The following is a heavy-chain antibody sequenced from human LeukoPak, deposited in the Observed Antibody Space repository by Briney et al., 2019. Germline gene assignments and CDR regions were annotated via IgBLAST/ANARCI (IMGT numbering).Heavy chain of an antibody. J-gene: IGHJ4*02. D-gene: IGHD3-16*02. CDR2: ISSSSSYI. V-gene: IGHV3-21*01. CDR3: ASSDDYVWGSYPTYFDY. Sequence: TGGSLRLSCAASGFTFSSYGMSWVRQAPGKGLEWVSSISSSSSYIYYADSVKGRFTISRDNAKNSLYLQMNSLRAEDTAVYYCASSDDYVWGSYPTYFDYWGQGTLVTVSS. CDR1: GFTFSSYG.